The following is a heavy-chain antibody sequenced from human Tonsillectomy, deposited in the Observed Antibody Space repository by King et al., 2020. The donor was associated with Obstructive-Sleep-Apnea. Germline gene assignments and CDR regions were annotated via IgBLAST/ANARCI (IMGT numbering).Heavy chain of an antibody. V-gene: IGHV3-48*04. CDR1: GFTFNNYN. D-gene: IGHD3-22*01. CDR2: ISSSSSTI. J-gene: IGHJ4*02. Sequence: VQLVESGGGLVQPGGSLRLSCAASGFTFNNYNMNWVRQAPGKGLEWVSYISSSSSTIYYADSVKGRFTISRDNAKNSLYLQMNSLRAEDTAVYYCARGGYYYDSSPDYWGQGTLVTVSS. CDR3: ARGGYYYDSSPDY.